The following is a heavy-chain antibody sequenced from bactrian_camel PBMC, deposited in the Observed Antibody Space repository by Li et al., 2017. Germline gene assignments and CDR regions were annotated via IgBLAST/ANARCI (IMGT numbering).Heavy chain of an antibody. Sequence: QVKQAESGGGPVQAAGSLRHSCAVPETSANDYCMGWFRQAPGKEREGLTTIDSDGATSYADSVKGRFTNSKDNANNTMYLQMNSLKPEDTAMYYCAAVITSCRYFYDAVVPPGAVEQNGYRGQGTQVTVS. CDR1: ETSANDYC. J-gene: IGHJ6*01. D-gene: IGHD1*01. V-gene: IGHV3S26*01. CDR3: AAVITSCRYFYDAVVPPGAVEQNGY. CDR2: IDSDGAT.